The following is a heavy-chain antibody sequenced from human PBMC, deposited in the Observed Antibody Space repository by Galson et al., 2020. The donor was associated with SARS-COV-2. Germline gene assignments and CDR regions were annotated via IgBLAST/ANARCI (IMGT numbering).Heavy chain of an antibody. J-gene: IGHJ4*02. CDR2: ISWNSGSI. Sequence: SLKISCAASGFTFDDYAMHWVRQAPGKGLEWVSGISWNSGSIGYADSVKGRFTISRDNAKNSLYLQLNSLRAEDTALYYCAKDFGYSSGGSDYWGQGTLVTVSS. CDR1: GFTFDDYA. V-gene: IGHV3-9*01. CDR3: AKDFGYSSGGSDY. D-gene: IGHD6-19*01.